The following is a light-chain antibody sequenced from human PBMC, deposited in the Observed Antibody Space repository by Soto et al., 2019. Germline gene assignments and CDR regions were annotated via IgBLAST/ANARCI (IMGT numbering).Light chain of an antibody. CDR1: QSVSGSY. Sequence: EIVLTQSPGTLSLSPGERATLSCRASQSVSGSYSAWYQQKPGQSPRLLIYGSSDRATGIPDRFSGSGSGTDFTLTISRVEPEDFAVYYCQQYGSSPPYTFGQGTKLEIK. CDR3: QQYGSSPPYT. J-gene: IGKJ2*01. CDR2: GSS. V-gene: IGKV3-20*01.